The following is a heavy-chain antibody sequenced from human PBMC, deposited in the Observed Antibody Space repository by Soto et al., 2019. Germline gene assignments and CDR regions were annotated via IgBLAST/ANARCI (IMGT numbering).Heavy chain of an antibody. Sequence: GSLRLSCAASGFDFSNSWIHWVRQGPGKGLVWVSHINSDGSGTTYADSVKGRFTISRDNAKNTVYLQMNSLRAEDTAVYYCAKDTAHAMDVWGQGTTVTVSS. D-gene: IGHD2-15*01. CDR3: AKDTAHAMDV. V-gene: IGHV3-74*01. J-gene: IGHJ6*02. CDR1: GFDFSNSW. CDR2: INSDGSGT.